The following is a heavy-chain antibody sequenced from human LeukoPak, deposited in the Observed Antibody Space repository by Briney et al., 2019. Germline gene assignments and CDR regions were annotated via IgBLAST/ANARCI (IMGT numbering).Heavy chain of an antibody. D-gene: IGHD4-17*01. CDR1: GLTFSGYW. V-gene: IGHV3-74*01. J-gene: IGHJ4*02. CDR3: ARDWRAGDYYFDY. Sequence: GGSLRLSCAASGLTFSGYWMHWVRQAPGKGLVWVARINRDGSSTRYADSVRGRFTISRDNAKNTLFLQMNSLRAEDTAVYYCARDWRAGDYYFDYRGQGTLVTVSS. CDR2: INRDGSST.